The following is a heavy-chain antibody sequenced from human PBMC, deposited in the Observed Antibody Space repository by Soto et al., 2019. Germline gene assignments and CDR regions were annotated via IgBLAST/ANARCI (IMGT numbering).Heavy chain of an antibody. CDR3: AKNKWLRWGYYYYYMDV. CDR1: GFTFSSYA. CDR2: ISGSGGST. Sequence: HPGGSLRLSCAASGFTFSSYAMSWVRQAPGKGLEWVSAISGSGGSTYYADSVKGRFTISRDNSKNTLYLQMNSLRAEDTAVYYCAKNKWLRWGYYYYYMDVWGKGTTVTVSS. D-gene: IGHD5-12*01. V-gene: IGHV3-23*01. J-gene: IGHJ6*03.